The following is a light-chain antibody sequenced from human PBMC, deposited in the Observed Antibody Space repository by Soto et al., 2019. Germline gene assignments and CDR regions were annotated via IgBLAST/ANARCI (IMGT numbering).Light chain of an antibody. CDR1: QSISSG. J-gene: IGKJ1*01. Sequence: DSQMTQYPSTLSASVGYRVTITCRARQSISSGLAWYQQKPGKASKLLIYKASSLESGDPSRFSGSGSVTEFTLTISSLQPDDFATYYCQQYNSYLWTFGQETKVEIK. CDR2: KAS. V-gene: IGKV1-5*03. CDR3: QQYNSYLWT.